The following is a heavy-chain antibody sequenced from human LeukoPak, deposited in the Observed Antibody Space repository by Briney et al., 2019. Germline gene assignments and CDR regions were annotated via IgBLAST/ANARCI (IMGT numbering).Heavy chain of an antibody. J-gene: IGHJ3*02. CDR2: ISYDGSNK. CDR1: GFTFSSYA. CDR3: ARELKAVAGFNNAFDI. V-gene: IGHV3-30-3*01. D-gene: IGHD6-19*01. Sequence: GGSLRLSCAASGFTFSSYAMHWVRQAPGKGLEWVAVISYDGSNKYYADSVKGRFTISRDNSKNTLYLQMNSLRAEDTAVYYCARELKAVAGFNNAFDIWGQGTMVTVSS.